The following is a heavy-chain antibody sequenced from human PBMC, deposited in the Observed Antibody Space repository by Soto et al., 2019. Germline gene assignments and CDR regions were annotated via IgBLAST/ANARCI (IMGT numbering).Heavy chain of an antibody. CDR2: IWYDGSNK. CDR3: ARDPSHGSGSYLDY. CDR1: GFTFSNYG. V-gene: IGHV3-33*01. Sequence: RRLSCAASGFTFSNYGMHWVRQAPGKGLEWVAVIWYDGSNKYYADSVKGRFTISRDNSKNTLYVQMNSLRADDTAVYYCARDPSHGSGSYLDYWGQGTLVTVSS. J-gene: IGHJ4*02. D-gene: IGHD3-10*01.